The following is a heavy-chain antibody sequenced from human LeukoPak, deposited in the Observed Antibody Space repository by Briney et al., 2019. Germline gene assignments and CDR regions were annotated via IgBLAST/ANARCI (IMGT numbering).Heavy chain of an antibody. J-gene: IGHJ4*02. CDR2: IYSGGST. Sequence: GGSLRLSCAASGFTVSSNYMSWVRQAPGKGLEWVSVIYSGGSTYYADSVKGRFTISRDNSKNTLYLQMNSLRAEDTAVYYCARGPPRDGYNSFDYWGQGTLVTVSS. V-gene: IGHV3-53*01. D-gene: IGHD5-24*01. CDR3: ARGPPRDGYNSFDY. CDR1: GFTVSSNY.